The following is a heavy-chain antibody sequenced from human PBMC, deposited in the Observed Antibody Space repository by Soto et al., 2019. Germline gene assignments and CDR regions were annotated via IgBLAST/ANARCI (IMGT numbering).Heavy chain of an antibody. CDR1: GYTFFSYS. J-gene: IGHJ4*02. D-gene: IGHD2-8*01. CDR2: ISTTSGNT. V-gene: IGHV1-18*01. CDR3: ARDNGYYDF. Sequence: QIQMVQSGAEVKQPGASVKISCKTSGYTFFSYSINWVRQAPGQGLEWMAWISTTSGNTHYAERVQGRVTVNLDKSARTAFMEMWGLTSDDTAVYFCARDNGYYDFWGQGTLVTVSS.